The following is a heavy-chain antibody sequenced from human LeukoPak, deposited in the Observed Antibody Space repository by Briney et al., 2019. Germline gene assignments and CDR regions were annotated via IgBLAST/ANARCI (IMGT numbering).Heavy chain of an antibody. D-gene: IGHD3-10*01. V-gene: IGHV1-2*02. Sequence: ASVKVSCKASGYTFTGYYMHWVRQAPGQGLEWMGWINPNSGGTNYAQKFQGRVTTTRDTSISTAYMELSRLRSDDTAVYYCARESRARSVWFDPWGQGTLVTVSS. CDR2: INPNSGGT. CDR1: GYTFTGYY. CDR3: ARESRARSVWFDP. J-gene: IGHJ5*02.